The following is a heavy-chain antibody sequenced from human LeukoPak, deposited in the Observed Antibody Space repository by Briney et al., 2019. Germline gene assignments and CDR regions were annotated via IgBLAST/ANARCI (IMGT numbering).Heavy chain of an antibody. Sequence: SETLSLTCTVSGYSLSSGYYWGWIRQPPGKGLEWIGSIYHSGSTYYNPSLKSRVTISVDTSKNQFSLKLSSVTAADTAVYYCASSRYSGSLFDYWGQGTLVTVSS. CDR3: ASSRYSGSLFDY. V-gene: IGHV4-38-2*02. J-gene: IGHJ4*02. CDR1: GYSLSSGYY. D-gene: IGHD1-26*01. CDR2: IYHSGST.